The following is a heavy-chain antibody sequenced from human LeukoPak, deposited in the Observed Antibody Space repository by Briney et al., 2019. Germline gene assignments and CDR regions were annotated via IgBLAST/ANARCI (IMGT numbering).Heavy chain of an antibody. CDR1: GGSISSSIYY. CDR3: AYQDLLRPDY. CDR2: IYYSGST. J-gene: IGHJ4*02. V-gene: IGHV4-39*07. Sequence: SETLSLTCTVSGGSISSSIYYWGWIRQPPGKGLEWIGSIYYSGSTYYNPSLKSRVTISVDTSKNQFSLKLSSVTAADTAVYYRAYQDLLRPDYWGQGTLVTVSS. D-gene: IGHD2-2*01.